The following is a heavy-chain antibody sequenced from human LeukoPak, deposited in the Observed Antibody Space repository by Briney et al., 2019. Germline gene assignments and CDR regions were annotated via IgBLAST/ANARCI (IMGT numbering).Heavy chain of an antibody. CDR2: INPNSGGT. CDR1: GYTFTGYY. Sequence: PRASVKVSCKASGYTFTGYYMHWVRQAPGQGLEWMGWINPNSGGTNYAQKFQGRVTMTRDTSISTAYMELSSLRSEDTAVYYCARDAPGAAGIGWFDPWGQGTLVTVSS. CDR3: ARDAPGAAGIGWFDP. J-gene: IGHJ5*02. D-gene: IGHD6-13*01. V-gene: IGHV1-2*02.